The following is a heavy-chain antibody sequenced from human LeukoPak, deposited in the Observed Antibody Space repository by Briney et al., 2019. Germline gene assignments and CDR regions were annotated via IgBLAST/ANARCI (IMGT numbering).Heavy chain of an antibody. Sequence: ASVKVSFKASGYTFTGYYIHWVRQAPGQGLEWMAWINPNGGGTNYAQKFQGRVTMTGDTSISSGYMELSRLISDDTAVYYCAREKLRYFEKTGFDSWGQGTLVTVSS. D-gene: IGHD3-9*01. CDR3: AREKLRYFEKTGFDS. V-gene: IGHV1-2*02. J-gene: IGHJ5*01. CDR1: GYTFTGYY. CDR2: INPNGGGT.